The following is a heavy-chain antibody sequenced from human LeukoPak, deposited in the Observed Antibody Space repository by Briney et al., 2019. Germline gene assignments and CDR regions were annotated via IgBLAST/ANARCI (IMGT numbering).Heavy chain of an antibody. J-gene: IGHJ5*02. CDR3: ARGKDIVVVPAAIAFDP. Sequence: ASVKVSCKASGYTFTSYDINWVRQATGQGLEWMGWMNPNSGNTGCAQKFQGRVTMTRNTSISTAYMELSSLRSEDTAVYYCARGKDIVVVPAAIAFDPWGQGTLVTVSS. D-gene: IGHD2-2*01. CDR2: MNPNSGNT. CDR1: GYTFTSYD. V-gene: IGHV1-8*01.